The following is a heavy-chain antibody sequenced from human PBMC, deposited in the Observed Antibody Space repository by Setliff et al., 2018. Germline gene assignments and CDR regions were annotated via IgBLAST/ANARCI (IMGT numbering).Heavy chain of an antibody. J-gene: IGHJ6*03. CDR3: ASIDWGENFYNMDV. V-gene: IGHV3-7*01. D-gene: IGHD7-27*01. Sequence: GGSLRLSCAASGFTFSNCWVSWVRQAPGKGLEWVANINQGGSDQFYVESVRGRFTISRDNAKDTLYLQMNSLRAEDTAVYFCASIDWGENFYNMDVWGKGTTVTVSS. CDR1: GFTFSNCW. CDR2: INQGGSDQ.